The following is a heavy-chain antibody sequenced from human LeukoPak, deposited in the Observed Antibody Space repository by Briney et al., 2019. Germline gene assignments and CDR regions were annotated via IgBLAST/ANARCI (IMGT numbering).Heavy chain of an antibody. V-gene: IGHV1-2*02. CDR3: ARDALGYCSSTSCMARYHWFDS. D-gene: IGHD2-2*01. CDR2: INPNSGGT. J-gene: IGHJ5*01. Sequence: ASVKVSCKTSGYSFTGYHIHWVRQAPGQGLEWMGWINPNSGGTEYAQKFQGRVTMTRDTSISTAYMELSSLRSEDTAVYYCARDALGYCSSTSCMARYHWFDSWGQGTLVTVSS. CDR1: GYSFTGYH.